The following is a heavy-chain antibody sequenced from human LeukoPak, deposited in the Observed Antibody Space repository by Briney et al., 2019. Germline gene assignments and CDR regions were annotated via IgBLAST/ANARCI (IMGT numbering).Heavy chain of an antibody. D-gene: IGHD5-18*01. Sequence: SETLSLTCAVYGGSFSGYYWSWIRQPPGKGLEWIGEINHSGSTNYNPSLKSRVTISVDTSKNQFSLKLSSVTAADTAVYYCERDTAGDNWFDPWGQGTLVTVSS. CDR2: INHSGST. V-gene: IGHV4-34*01. CDR3: ERDTAGDNWFDP. J-gene: IGHJ5*02. CDR1: GGSFSGYY.